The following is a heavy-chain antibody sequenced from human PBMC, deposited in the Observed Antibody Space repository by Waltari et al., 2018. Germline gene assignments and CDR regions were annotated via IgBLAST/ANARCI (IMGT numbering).Heavy chain of an antibody. D-gene: IGHD4-17*01. CDR3: ARVKRPTVDFDI. V-gene: IGHV1-69*13. CDR1: GGTFSSYA. CDR2: IIPILGTA. Sequence: QVQLVQSGAAVKKPGSSVKVSCKASGGTFSSYAISWVRQAPGQGLEWMGGIIPILGTANYAQKLQGRVTMTADESTRTAYMELSSRGSEDTAVYYCARVKRPTVDFDIWGQGTMVTVSS. J-gene: IGHJ3*02.